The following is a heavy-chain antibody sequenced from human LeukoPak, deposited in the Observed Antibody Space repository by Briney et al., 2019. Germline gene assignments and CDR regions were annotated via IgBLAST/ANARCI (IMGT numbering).Heavy chain of an antibody. J-gene: IGHJ4*02. Sequence: GGALRLSCVTSGFTFSHYAMHWVRQAPGKGLEWVAVIWNDGSDKYYGDSVKGRFTISRDNAKKTVYLQMNSLRVEETAVYYCAKDGQRGFDYSNSLESWGQGALVTVSS. D-gene: IGHD4-11*01. CDR1: GFTFSHYA. CDR3: AKDGQRGFDYSNSLES. V-gene: IGHV3-33*06. CDR2: IWNDGSDK.